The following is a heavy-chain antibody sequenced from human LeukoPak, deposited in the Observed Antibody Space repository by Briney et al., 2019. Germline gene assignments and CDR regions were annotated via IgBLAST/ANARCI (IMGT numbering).Heavy chain of an antibody. J-gene: IGHJ4*02. V-gene: IGHV3-7*01. CDR3: ARDIDCSGGSCYLIDY. Sequence: GGSLRLSCAASGFTFSSYWMSWGLQAPGKGVEGVANIKQDGSEKYYVDSVKARFTISRDNAKNSLYLQMNSLRAEDTAVYYCARDIDCSGGSCYLIDYWGQGTLVTVSS. CDR2: IKQDGSEK. D-gene: IGHD2-15*01. CDR1: GFTFSSYW.